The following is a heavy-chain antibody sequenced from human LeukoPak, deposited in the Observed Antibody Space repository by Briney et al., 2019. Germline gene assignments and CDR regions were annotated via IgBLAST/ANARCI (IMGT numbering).Heavy chain of an antibody. J-gene: IGHJ6*02. CDR2: IYTSGST. CDR3: ARAPDCSSTSCYTYHYGMDV. D-gene: IGHD2-2*02. CDR1: GGSISSGSYY. V-gene: IGHV4-61*02. Sequence: PSETLSLTCTVSGGSISSGSYYWRWIRQPAGKGLEWIVRIYTSGSTNYNPSLKSRFTISVDTSKNQFSLKLSSVTAADTAVYYCARAPDCSSTSCYTYHYGMDVWGQGTTVTVSS.